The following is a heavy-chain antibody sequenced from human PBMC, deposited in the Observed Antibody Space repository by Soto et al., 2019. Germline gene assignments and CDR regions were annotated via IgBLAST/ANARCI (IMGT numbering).Heavy chain of an antibody. V-gene: IGHV4-59*01. CDR3: ARERRVSLKRWAFDI. D-gene: IGHD4-17*01. CDR1: GGSISSYY. J-gene: IGHJ3*02. CDR2: IYYSGST. Sequence: QVQLQESGPGLVKPSETLSLTCTVSGGSISSYYWSWIRQPPGKGLEWIGYIYYSGSTNYNPSLKSRVTISVDTSKNQFSLKLSSVTAADTAVYYCARERRVSLKRWAFDIWGQGTMVTVSS.